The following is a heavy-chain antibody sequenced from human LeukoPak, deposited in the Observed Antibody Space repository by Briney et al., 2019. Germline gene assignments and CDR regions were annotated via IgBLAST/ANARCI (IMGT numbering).Heavy chain of an antibody. CDR1: GGSISSYY. Sequence: PSETLSLTCTVSGGSISSYYWSWIRQPPGKGLEWVGYIYYSGRTNYNTSLKSRVTISVDTSKHQFSLKLSSVTAADTAVYYCARDRDYYGSGSYGPIYYYYGMDVWGQGTTVTVSS. CDR2: IYYSGRT. J-gene: IGHJ6*02. CDR3: ARDRDYYGSGSYGPIYYYYGMDV. D-gene: IGHD3-10*01. V-gene: IGHV4-59*01.